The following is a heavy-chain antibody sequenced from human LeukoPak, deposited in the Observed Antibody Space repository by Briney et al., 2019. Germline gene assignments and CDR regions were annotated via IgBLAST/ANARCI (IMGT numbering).Heavy chain of an antibody. CDR1: GGSISSGSYY. Sequence: PSETLSLTCTVSGGSISSGSYYWSWIRQPAGKGLEWIGRIYTSGSTNYNPSLKSRVTISRDTSKNQFSLQVNSVTAADTAVYYCARDREMAGRDYYYYMDVWGKGTTVTISS. CDR3: ARDREMAGRDYYYYMDV. V-gene: IGHV4-61*02. D-gene: IGHD5-24*01. CDR2: IYTSGST. J-gene: IGHJ6*03.